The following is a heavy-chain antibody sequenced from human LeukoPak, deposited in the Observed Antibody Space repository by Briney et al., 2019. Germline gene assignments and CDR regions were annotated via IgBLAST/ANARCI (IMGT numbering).Heavy chain of an antibody. CDR2: IYSGGMT. Sequence: SETLSLTCTVSGGSISSYYWSWIRQPPGKGLEWVGFIYSGGMTVYNPSFESRVTISVDTSKNQVLLRLNSVTAADTAVYFCARGGYSFYNFWGQGTLVTVSS. CDR3: ARGGYSFYNF. CDR1: GGSISSYY. V-gene: IGHV4-4*09. D-gene: IGHD5-12*01. J-gene: IGHJ4*02.